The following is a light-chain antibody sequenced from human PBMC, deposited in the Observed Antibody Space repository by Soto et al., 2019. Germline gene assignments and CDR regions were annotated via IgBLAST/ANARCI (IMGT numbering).Light chain of an antibody. V-gene: IGKV2-30*01. CDR1: QSLVYSDGNTY. J-gene: IGKJ5*01. Sequence: DVVMTQSPLSLPVTLGQPASISCRSSQSLVYSDGNTYLNWFQQRPGQSPRRLLYKVSTRDSGVPDRFSGSGSGTDFTRKISRVEAEDVGVYYCMQGTHWPPITFGQGTRLEIK. CDR3: MQGTHWPPIT. CDR2: KVS.